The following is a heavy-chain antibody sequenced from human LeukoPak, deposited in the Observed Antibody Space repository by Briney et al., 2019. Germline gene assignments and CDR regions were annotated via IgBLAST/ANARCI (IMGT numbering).Heavy chain of an antibody. Sequence: TSETLSLTCTVSGGSISSYYWSWIRQPAGKGLEWIGRIYTSGSTNYNPSLKSRVTMSVDTSKNQFSLKLTSVTAADTAVYYSARAGDYGDYVGWFDPWGQGTLVTVSS. CDR1: GGSISSYY. CDR2: IYTSGST. V-gene: IGHV4-4*07. J-gene: IGHJ5*02. CDR3: ARAGDYGDYVGWFDP. D-gene: IGHD4-17*01.